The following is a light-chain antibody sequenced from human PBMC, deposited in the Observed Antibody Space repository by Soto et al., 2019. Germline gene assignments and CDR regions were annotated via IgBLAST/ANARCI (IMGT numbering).Light chain of an antibody. J-gene: IGKJ1*01. Sequence: DIQMTQSPSSLSASVGDRVTITCRASQGVRNDLGWYQQKPGKAPKRLIYAASSLQSGVPSRFSGSGSGTEFTLTISRLEPEDFAVYFCQQYDNSLWTFGQGTKVEVK. CDR3: QQYDNSLWT. CDR2: AAS. CDR1: QGVRND. V-gene: IGKV1-17*01.